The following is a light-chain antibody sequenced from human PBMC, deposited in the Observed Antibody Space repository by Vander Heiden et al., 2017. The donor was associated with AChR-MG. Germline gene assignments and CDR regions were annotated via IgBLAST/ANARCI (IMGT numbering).Light chain of an antibody. Sequence: EIVLTQSPATLSLSPRERATLSCRASQGVSSYLAWYQQKPGQAPRLLIYDASNRATGIPARFSGSGPGTDFTLTISSLEPEDFAVYYCQQRSNWHPITFGQGTRLEIK. V-gene: IGKV3D-11*01. CDR3: QQRSNWHPIT. CDR1: QGVSSY. CDR2: DAS. J-gene: IGKJ5*01.